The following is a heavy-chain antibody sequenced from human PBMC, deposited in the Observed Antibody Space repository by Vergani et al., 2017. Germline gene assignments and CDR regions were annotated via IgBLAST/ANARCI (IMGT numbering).Heavy chain of an antibody. CDR3: AKTRSGWELLEGYFDY. D-gene: IGHD1-26*01. Sequence: EVQLLESGGGLVQPGWSLRLSCAASGFTFSSYAMSWVRQAPGKGLEWVSAISGSGGSTYYADSVKGRFTISRDNSKNTLYLQMNSLRAEDTAVYYCAKTRSGWELLEGYFDYWGQGTLVTVSS. CDR1: GFTFSSYA. V-gene: IGHV3-23*01. CDR2: ISGSGGST. J-gene: IGHJ4*02.